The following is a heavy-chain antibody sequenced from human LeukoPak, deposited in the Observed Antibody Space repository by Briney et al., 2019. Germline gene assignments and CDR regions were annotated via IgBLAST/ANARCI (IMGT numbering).Heavy chain of an antibody. J-gene: IGHJ4*02. Sequence: GGSLRLSCAVSGFTFSSYWMNWVPQAPGKGLEWVANIKQDGSEKIYVDSVKGRFTISRGNAKSSLFLQMNDLRAEDTAVYYCAKGGRGNGEVYWGQGTLVTVSS. CDR3: AKGGRGNGEVY. CDR2: IKQDGSEK. V-gene: IGHV3-7*01. CDR1: GFTFSSYW. D-gene: IGHD2-8*01.